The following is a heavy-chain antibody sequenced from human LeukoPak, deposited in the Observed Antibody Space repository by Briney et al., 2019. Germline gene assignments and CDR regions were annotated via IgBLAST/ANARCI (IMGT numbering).Heavy chain of an antibody. D-gene: IGHD3-22*01. CDR3: ARAGHYYDSSGYLSPYYFDY. V-gene: IGHV3-66*01. CDR1: GLTVSSNY. CDR2: IYSGGST. Sequence: GGSLRLSCAASGLTVSSNYMTWVRQAPGKGLEWGSVIYSGGSTYYADSVKGRFTISRDNSKNTLYLQMNSLRAEDTAVYYCARAGHYYDSSGYLSPYYFDYWGQGTLVTVSS. J-gene: IGHJ4*02.